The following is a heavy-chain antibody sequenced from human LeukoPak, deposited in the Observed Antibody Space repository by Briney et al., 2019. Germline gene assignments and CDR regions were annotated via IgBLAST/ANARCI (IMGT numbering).Heavy chain of an antibody. V-gene: IGHV3-21*01. Sequence: PGGSLRLSCAASGFTFSSYSMNWVRQAPGKGLEWVSSISSSSSYIYYADSVEGRFTISRDNAKNSLYLQMNSLRAEDTAVYYCARDYSGYEGFDSWGQGTLVTVSS. CDR1: GFTFSSYS. CDR2: ISSSSSYI. D-gene: IGHD5-12*01. J-gene: IGHJ4*02. CDR3: ARDYSGYEGFDS.